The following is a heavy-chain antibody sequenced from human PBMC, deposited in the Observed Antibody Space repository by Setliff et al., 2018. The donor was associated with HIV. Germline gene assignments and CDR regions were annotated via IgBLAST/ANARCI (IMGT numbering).Heavy chain of an antibody. J-gene: IGHJ5*02. CDR2: ISAYTGNA. CDR1: GYTFSDYG. D-gene: IGHD6-19*01. V-gene: IGHV1-18*01. CDR3: ARDLYTSGWPNWFDP. Sequence: ASVKVSCKASGYTFSDYGVTWMRQAPGQGLEWVGWISAYTGNANYTQKLQGRVTMTTDRSTKTAYLDLGSLRPDDTAVYYCARDLYTSGWPNWFDPWGPGTLVTVSS.